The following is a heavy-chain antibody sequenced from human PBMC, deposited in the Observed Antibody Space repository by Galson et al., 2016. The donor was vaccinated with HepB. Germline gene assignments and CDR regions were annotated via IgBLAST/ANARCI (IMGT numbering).Heavy chain of an antibody. CDR2: IKSKTDGGTT. CDR1: GFTFSNAW. CDR3: TTDIGFLRFLEWLGYGMDV. J-gene: IGHJ6*02. D-gene: IGHD3-3*01. V-gene: IGHV3-15*01. Sequence: SLRLSCAASGFTFSNAWMSWVRQAPGKGLEWVGRIKSKTDGGTTDYAAPVKGRFTISRDDSKNKLYLQMNSLKTEDTAVYYCTTDIGFLRFLEWLGYGMDVWGQGTTVTVSS.